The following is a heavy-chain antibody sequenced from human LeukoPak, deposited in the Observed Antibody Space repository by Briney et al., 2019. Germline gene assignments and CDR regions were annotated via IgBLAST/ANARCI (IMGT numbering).Heavy chain of an antibody. CDR1: GFTFSDYY. J-gene: IGHJ4*02. CDR3: ARGDY. Sequence: PGGSLRLSCAASGFTFSDYYMSWVRQAPGGGLEWVAFIRYDGSSQFYADSVRGRFTISRDNFKDILYLEMNSLRPDDTATYYCARGDYWGQGTLVTVSS. CDR2: IRYDGSSQ. V-gene: IGHV3-30*02.